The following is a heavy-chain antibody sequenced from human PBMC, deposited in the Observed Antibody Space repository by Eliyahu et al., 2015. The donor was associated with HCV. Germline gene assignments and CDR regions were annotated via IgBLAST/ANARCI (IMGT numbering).Heavy chain of an antibody. V-gene: IGHV3-74*01. CDR3: ARGKTPAMVTPFDY. D-gene: IGHD4-17*01. CDR2: INSDGSST. Sequence: EVQLVESGGGLVQPGGSLRLSCAASGFTFSSYWIHWVRQAPGKGLVWVSRINSDGSSTSYADSVKGRFTISRDNAKNTLYLQMNSLRVEDTAVYYCARGKTPAMVTPFDYWGQGTLVTVSS. CDR1: GFTFSSYW. J-gene: IGHJ4*02.